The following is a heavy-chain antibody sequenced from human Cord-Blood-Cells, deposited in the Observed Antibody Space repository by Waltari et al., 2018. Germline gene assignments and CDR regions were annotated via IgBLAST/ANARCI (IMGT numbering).Heavy chain of an antibody. D-gene: IGHD1-26*01. CDR2: IKQDGSEK. V-gene: IGHV3-7*01. Sequence: EVQLVESGGGLVQPGGSLRLSCAASGFTFSSYWMSWVRQAPGKGLGVVANIKQDGSEKYYVDSVKGRFTISRDNAKNSLYLQMNSLRAEDTAVYYCARDGRSGSYSDYWGQGTLVTVSS. CDR1: GFTFSSYW. CDR3: ARDGRSGSYSDY. J-gene: IGHJ4*02.